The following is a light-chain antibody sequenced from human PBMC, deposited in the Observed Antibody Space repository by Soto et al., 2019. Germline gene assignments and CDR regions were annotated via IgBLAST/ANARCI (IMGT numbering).Light chain of an antibody. V-gene: IGLV2-14*03. J-gene: IGLJ1*01. CDR2: DVT. CDR3: SSYTDTTTRYV. Sequence: QSVLTQPASVSGSPGQPITISCTGTSSDVGSYNYVSWYRQHPGKAPQLLIYDVTHRPAGVSSRFSGSKSDNTTSLTISWLQAEDEADYYCSSYTDTTTRYVFGSGTKVTVL. CDR1: SSDVGSYNY.